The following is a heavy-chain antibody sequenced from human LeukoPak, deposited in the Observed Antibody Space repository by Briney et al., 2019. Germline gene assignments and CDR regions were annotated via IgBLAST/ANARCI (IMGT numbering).Heavy chain of an antibody. Sequence: GGSLRLSCAASGFTFSRYWMHWVRQAPGRGRVWGTHVNSDRSWTRHTLSVKGRFTISKDNAKNTVYLQTDNLRTEDTAVYYCVSFYETNWGRGTLVTVSS. CDR3: VSFYETN. V-gene: IGHV3-74*01. D-gene: IGHD2-2*01. J-gene: IGHJ4*02. CDR1: GFTFSRYW. CDR2: VNSDRSWT.